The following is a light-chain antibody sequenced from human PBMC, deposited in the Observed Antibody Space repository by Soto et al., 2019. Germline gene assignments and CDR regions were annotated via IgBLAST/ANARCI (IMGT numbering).Light chain of an antibody. CDR3: QQSDSPPYT. V-gene: IGKV1-39*01. CDR1: QSISPY. J-gene: IGKJ2*01. Sequence: DIQMTQSPSSLSASVGDRVTITCRASQSISPYLNWYQHIPGKAPKLLISAASSLQSGVPSRFSGSGSGTEFTVTLSSLQPEDSATYYCQQSDSPPYTFGQGTKLEIK. CDR2: AAS.